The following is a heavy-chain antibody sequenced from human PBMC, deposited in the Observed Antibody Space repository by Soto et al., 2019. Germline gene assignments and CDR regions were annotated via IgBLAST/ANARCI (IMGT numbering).Heavy chain of an antibody. J-gene: IGHJ6*03. CDR2: IYYSGST. D-gene: IGHD2-21*02. V-gene: IGHV4-59*01. Sequence: SETLSLTCTVSGGSISSYYWSWIRQPPGKGLEWIGYIYYSGSTNYNPSLKSRVTISVDTSKNQFSLKLSSVTAADTAVYYCARGHRDTYYYYYMDVWGKGTTVTVSS. CDR3: ARGHRDTYYYYYMDV. CDR1: GGSISSYY.